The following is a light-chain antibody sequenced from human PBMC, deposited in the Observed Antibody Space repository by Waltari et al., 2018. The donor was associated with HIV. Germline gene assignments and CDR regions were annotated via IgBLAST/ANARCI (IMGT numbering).Light chain of an antibody. CDR1: QNISNW. CDR2: TSS. V-gene: IGKV1-5*03. Sequence: DIQMTQSPSTLSASVGERVTITCRASQNISNWLAWYQHKPGQAPKLLISTSSNLESGVPSRFSGSGYGTEFTLTIGSLQPDDFATYYCQQNKTFSVTLGPGTTV. J-gene: IGKJ3*01. CDR3: QQNKTFSVT.